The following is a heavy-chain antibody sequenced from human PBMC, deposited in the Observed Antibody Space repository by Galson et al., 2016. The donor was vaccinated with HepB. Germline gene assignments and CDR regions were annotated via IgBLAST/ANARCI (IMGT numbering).Heavy chain of an antibody. CDR2: VNESGRS. Sequence: ETLSLTCAVSGGTFNGYYWGWLRQTPGKGLEWIGEVNESGRSNYNPSLKSRVTLSVDTSKNQFSLKLSSVTAADTAVYYCARGGRYLEWLLKAFDIWGQGTMVTVSS. CDR3: ARGGRYLEWLLKAFDI. V-gene: IGHV4-34*01. J-gene: IGHJ3*02. CDR1: GGTFNGYY. D-gene: IGHD3-3*01.